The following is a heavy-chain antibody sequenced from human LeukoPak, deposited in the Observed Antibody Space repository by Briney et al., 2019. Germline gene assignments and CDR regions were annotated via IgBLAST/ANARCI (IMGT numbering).Heavy chain of an antibody. CDR3: ARVPPRIRGGTFDI. V-gene: IGHV4-59*01. CDR2: KDYSGST. D-gene: IGHD2-15*01. CDR1: GGSISRYY. Sequence: SETLSLTCTVSGGSISRYYWSWIRQPPGKGLEWIGYKDYSGSTNYNRSLKSRVTISVDTSKNQFSLKLSSVTAADTAVYYCARVPPRIRGGTFDIWGQGTMVTVSS. J-gene: IGHJ3*02.